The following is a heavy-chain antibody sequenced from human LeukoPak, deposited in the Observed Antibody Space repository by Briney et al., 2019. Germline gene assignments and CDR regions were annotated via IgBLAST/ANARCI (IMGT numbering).Heavy chain of an antibody. CDR3: ARNFRAGSWYLGAGYYYYYMDV. D-gene: IGHD6-13*01. V-gene: IGHV7-4-1*02. CDR2: INTNTGNP. Sequence: ASVKVSCKASGYTFTSYAMNWVRQAPGQGLEWMGWINTNTGNPTYAQGLTGRFVFSLDTSISTAYLQMSSLRAEDTAVYYCARNFRAGSWYLGAGYYYYYMDVWGKGTTVTVAS. J-gene: IGHJ6*03. CDR1: GYTFTSYA.